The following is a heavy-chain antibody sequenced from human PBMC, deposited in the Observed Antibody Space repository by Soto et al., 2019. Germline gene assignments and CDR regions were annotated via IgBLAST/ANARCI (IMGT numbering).Heavy chain of an antibody. Sequence: QITLKESGPTLVKPTQTLTLTCTFSGFSLSTSGVGVGWIRQPPGKALEWLAIIYWDDDKRYRPSLKRRLTITKDTSKNQVVLTMTNMDPRDTAKYYCIHRRSGSYYNYWGQGTLVTVSS. J-gene: IGHJ4*02. CDR1: GFSLSTSGVG. V-gene: IGHV2-5*02. D-gene: IGHD1-26*01. CDR3: IHRRSGSYYNY. CDR2: IYWDDDK.